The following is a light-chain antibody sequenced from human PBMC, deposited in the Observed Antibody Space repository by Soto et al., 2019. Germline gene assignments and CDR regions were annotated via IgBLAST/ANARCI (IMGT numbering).Light chain of an antibody. CDR2: DAS. CDR3: PHRYNSPIT. J-gene: IGKJ5*01. Sequence: EIVLTQSPVTLSLSPGERATLSCRASQSISTYLAWYQQTPGQAPRLLIYDASKRATGIPARFSGSGSGTYFTITISSREPADPSVYYYPHRYNSPITFGQGTRLEIQ. CDR1: QSISTY. V-gene: IGKV3-11*01.